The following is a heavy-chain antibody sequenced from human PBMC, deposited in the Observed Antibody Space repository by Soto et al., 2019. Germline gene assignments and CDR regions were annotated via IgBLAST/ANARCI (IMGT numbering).Heavy chain of an antibody. D-gene: IGHD4-4*01. CDR3: ARLRDGYSRYYYYYGMDV. V-gene: IGHV1-69*13. Sequence: PAASVKVSCKASGGTLSSYAISWVRQAPGQGLEWMGGIIPIFGTANYAQKFQGRVTITADESTSTAYMELSSLRSEDTAVYYCARLRDGYSRYYYYYGMDVWGQGTTVTVSS. CDR1: GGTLSSYA. J-gene: IGHJ6*02. CDR2: IIPIFGTA.